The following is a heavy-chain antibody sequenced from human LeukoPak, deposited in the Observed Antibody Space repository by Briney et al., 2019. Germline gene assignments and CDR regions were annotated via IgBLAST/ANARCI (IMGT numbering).Heavy chain of an antibody. Sequence: PGGSLRLSCAASGFTVSSNYMSWVRQAPGKGLEWVSVIHSGGSTYYADSVKGRFTISRDNSKNTLYLQMNSLRAEDTAVYYCAREKVVGASNWFDPWGQGTLVTVSS. D-gene: IGHD1-26*01. CDR3: AREKVVGASNWFDP. CDR2: IHSGGST. CDR1: GFTVSSNY. V-gene: IGHV3-66*01. J-gene: IGHJ5*02.